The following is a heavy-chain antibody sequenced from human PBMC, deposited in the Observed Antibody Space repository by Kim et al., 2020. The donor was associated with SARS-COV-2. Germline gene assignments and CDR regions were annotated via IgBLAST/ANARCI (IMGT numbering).Heavy chain of an antibody. CDR2: IYYSGST. Sequence: SETLSLTCTVSGGSISSGDYYWSWLRQPPGKGLEWIGYIYYSGSTYYNPSLKSRVTISVDTSKNQFSLKLSSVTAADTAVYYCARESPYYYYGMDVWGQGTTVTVSS. CDR1: GGSISSGDYY. V-gene: IGHV4-30-4*01. J-gene: IGHJ6*02. CDR3: ARESPYYYYGMDV.